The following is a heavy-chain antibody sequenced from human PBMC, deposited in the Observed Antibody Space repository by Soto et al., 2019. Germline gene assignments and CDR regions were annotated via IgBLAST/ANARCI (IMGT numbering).Heavy chain of an antibody. D-gene: IGHD2-15*01. CDR3: ARCYCSVGSCFTCWHFDL. J-gene: IGHJ2*01. V-gene: IGHV1-18*01. CDR2: ISIEKGDT. CDR1: GYSFDTFG. Sequence: QVQVVQSGAEVKKPGASVMVACKASGYSFDTFGMSWVRQAPGQGLEWMGWISIEKGDTNSAQKFQDRVTMTTDTSTSTAYMELRSLTSDDTAVYYCARCYCSVGSCFTCWHFDLWGRGTLVTVSS.